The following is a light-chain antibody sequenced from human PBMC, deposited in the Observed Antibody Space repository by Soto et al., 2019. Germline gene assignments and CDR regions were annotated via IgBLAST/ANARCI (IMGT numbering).Light chain of an antibody. CDR3: QQHINWPLT. J-gene: IGKJ4*01. Sequence: IILTQSPGTLSLSPGERAPLSFRASQTVSSNYLAWCQQRPGQAPRLLIYEASNRATGIPARFSGSGSGADFTLTISSLEPEDFALYYCQQHINWPLTFGGGTKVDI. V-gene: IGKV3-11*01. CDR1: QTVSSNY. CDR2: EAS.